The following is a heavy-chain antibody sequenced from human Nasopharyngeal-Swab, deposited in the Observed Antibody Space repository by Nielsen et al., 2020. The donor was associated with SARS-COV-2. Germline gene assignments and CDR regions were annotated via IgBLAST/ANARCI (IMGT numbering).Heavy chain of an antibody. CDR1: GYTFTSYG. V-gene: IGHV1-18*04. J-gene: IGHJ4*02. CDR2: ISAYNGNT. D-gene: IGHD3-10*01. Sequence: ASVKVSCKVSGYTFTSYGISWVRQAPGQGLEWMGWISAYNGNTNYAQKLQGRVTMTTDTSTSTAYMELRSLRSDDTAVYYCARDPADKLLWFGEPWDYWGQGTLVTVSS. CDR3: ARDPADKLLWFGEPWDY.